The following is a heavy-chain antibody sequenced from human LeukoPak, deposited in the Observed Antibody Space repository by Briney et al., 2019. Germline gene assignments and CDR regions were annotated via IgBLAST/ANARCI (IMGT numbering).Heavy chain of an antibody. J-gene: IGHJ5*02. CDR3: ARDARGSGLYP. Sequence: GASVKVSCKASGYTFTSYDINWVRQATGQGLEWMGWMNPNSGNTGYAQKFQGRVTITRNTSISTAYMGLSSLRSEDTAVYYCARDARGSGLYPWGQGTLVTVSS. D-gene: IGHD6-19*01. V-gene: IGHV1-8*03. CDR2: MNPNSGNT. CDR1: GYTFTSYD.